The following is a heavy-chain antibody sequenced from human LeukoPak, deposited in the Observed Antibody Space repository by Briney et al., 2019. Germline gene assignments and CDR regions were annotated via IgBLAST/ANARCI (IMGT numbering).Heavy chain of an antibody. V-gene: IGHV4-59*01. CDR3: ARGSDFSNSWLSFDY. CDR1: GGSISSYY. CDR2: IYYSGST. J-gene: IGHJ4*02. D-gene: IGHD6-13*01. Sequence: PSETLSLTCTVSGGSISSYYWSWIRQPPGKGLEWIGYIYYSGSTNYNPSPKSRVTISVDTSKNQFSLKLSSVTAADTAVYYCARGSDFSNSWLSFDYWGQGTLVTVSS.